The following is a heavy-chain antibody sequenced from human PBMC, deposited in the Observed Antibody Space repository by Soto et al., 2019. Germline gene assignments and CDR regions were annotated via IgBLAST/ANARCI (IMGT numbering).Heavy chain of an antibody. J-gene: IGHJ5*02. CDR2: INPNSGGK. D-gene: IGHD3-9*01. CDR1: GYTFTGYY. V-gene: IGHV1-2*04. CDR3: AIGQGYFDWSERRGVRDNWFDP. Sequence: ASVKVSCKASGYTFTGYYMHWVRQAPGQGLEWMGWINPNSGGKNYAQKFQGWVTMTRDKSISTAYMELSRLRSDDTAVYYCAIGQGYFDWSERRGVRDNWFDPCGQRTLVTVSS.